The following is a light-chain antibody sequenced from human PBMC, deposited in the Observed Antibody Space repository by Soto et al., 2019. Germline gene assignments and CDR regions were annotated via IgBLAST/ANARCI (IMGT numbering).Light chain of an antibody. CDR2: GAS. V-gene: IGKV1-39*01. J-gene: IGKJ1*01. Sequence: DIQMTQSPPSLSASVGDTVTITCRASQSISTYLDWYQVTPGKAPKVLIYGASTLEDGVPSRFSCSGSGTDFTLSINNLQPEDFATYYCQQHYNLPPWTFGQGTKVEV. CDR1: QSISTY. CDR3: QQHYNLPPWT.